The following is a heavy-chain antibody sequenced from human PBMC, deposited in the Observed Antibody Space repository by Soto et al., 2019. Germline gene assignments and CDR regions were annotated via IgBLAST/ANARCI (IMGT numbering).Heavy chain of an antibody. CDR3: AITAMINRDSSTSFDY. CDR2: IKSKSDGETA. Sequence: TGGSLRLSSAASGLTFSNVWMTWVRQAPGKGLEWVGRIKSKSDGETADVAAPVNARFTISRDDSKNTVFLEMNSLKSEDTALYYCAITAMINRDSSTSFDYWGRGTQVTVSS. D-gene: IGHD5-18*01. CDR1: GLTFSNVW. J-gene: IGHJ4*02. V-gene: IGHV3-15*01.